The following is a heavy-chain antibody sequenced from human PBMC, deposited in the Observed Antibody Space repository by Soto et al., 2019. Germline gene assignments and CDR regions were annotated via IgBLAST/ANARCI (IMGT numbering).Heavy chain of an antibody. D-gene: IGHD6-19*01. CDR3: AALAAVAGTFEYFQH. CDR1: GYTLTELS. CDR2: FDPEDGET. J-gene: IGHJ1*01. V-gene: IGHV1-24*01. Sequence: QVQLVQSGAEVKKPGASVKVSCKVSGYTLTELSMHWVRQAPGKGLEWMGGFDPEDGETIYAQKFQGRVTMTEDTSKVRAYMELSSVRSEGTAVYYCAALAAVAGTFEYFQHWGQGTLVTVSS.